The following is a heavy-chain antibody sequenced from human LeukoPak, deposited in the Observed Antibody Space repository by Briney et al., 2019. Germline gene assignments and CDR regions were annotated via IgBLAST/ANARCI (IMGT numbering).Heavy chain of an antibody. Sequence: GGSLRLSCAASGFTFSSYGMHWVRQAPGKGLEWVAVISYDGSNKYYADSVKGRSTISRDNSKNTLYLQMNSLRAEDTAVYYCAKEGGYSAYYFDYWGQGTLVTVSS. D-gene: IGHD5-12*01. CDR2: ISYDGSNK. CDR1: GFTFSSYG. J-gene: IGHJ4*02. V-gene: IGHV3-30*18. CDR3: AKEGGYSAYYFDY.